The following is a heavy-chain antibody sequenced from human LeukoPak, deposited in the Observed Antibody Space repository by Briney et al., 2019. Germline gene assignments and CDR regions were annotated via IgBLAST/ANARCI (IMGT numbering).Heavy chain of an antibody. J-gene: IGHJ4*02. D-gene: IGHD1-26*01. V-gene: IGHV3-64*01. CDR3: ARGHVSGSFLDY. Sequence: PGGSLRLSCAASGFTFSSYAMHWARQAPGKGLEYVSTISNNGGSTYYANSVKGRITISRDNSKNTLYLQMGSLRAEDMAVYYCARGHVSGSFLDYWGQGTLVTVSS. CDR2: ISNNGGST. CDR1: GFTFSSYA.